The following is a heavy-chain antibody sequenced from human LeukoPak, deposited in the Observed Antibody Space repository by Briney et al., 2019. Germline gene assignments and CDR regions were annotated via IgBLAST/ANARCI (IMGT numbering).Heavy chain of an antibody. CDR3: ARDGDYGDYFDY. D-gene: IGHD4-17*01. Sequence: GGSLRLSCAASGFTFSSYAMHWVRQAPGKGLEWVAVISYDGSNKYYADSVKGRFTISRDNSKNTLYLQMNSLRAEDTAVYYCARDGDYGDYFDYWGQGTLVTVSS. J-gene: IGHJ4*02. CDR2: ISYDGSNK. CDR1: GFTFSSYA. V-gene: IGHV3-30-3*01.